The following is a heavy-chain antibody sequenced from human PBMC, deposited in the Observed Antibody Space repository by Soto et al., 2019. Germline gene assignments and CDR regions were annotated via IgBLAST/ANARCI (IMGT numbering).Heavy chain of an antibody. D-gene: IGHD3-10*01. CDR1: GGTFSSYA. V-gene: IGHV1-69*13. J-gene: IGHJ6*02. CDR2: IIPIFGTA. CDR3: ARGRERNMVRGPHGMDV. Sequence: ASVEVSCKASGGTFSSYAISWVRQAPGQGLEWMGGIIPIFGTANYAQKFQGRVTITADESTSTAYMELSSLRSEDTAVYYCARGRERNMVRGPHGMDVWGQGTTVTVSS.